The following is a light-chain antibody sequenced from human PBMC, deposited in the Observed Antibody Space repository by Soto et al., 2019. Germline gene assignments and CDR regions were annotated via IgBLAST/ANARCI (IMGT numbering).Light chain of an antibody. CDR1: QSVGTN. CDR3: QQYDDWPQLT. J-gene: IGKJ4*01. Sequence: EIVMTQSPVTLSVSPGERATISCRASQSVGTNLAWYQQKPGQAPGLLISGASTRATGIPDRFSGSGSGTEFTLTISSLQSEDFAIYYCQQYDDWPQLTFGGGTKLEIK. V-gene: IGKV3-15*01. CDR2: GAS.